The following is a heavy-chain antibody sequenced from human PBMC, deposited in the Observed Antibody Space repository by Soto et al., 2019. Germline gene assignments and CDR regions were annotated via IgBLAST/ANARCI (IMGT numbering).Heavy chain of an antibody. V-gene: IGHV3-23*05. CDR2: LLCIGFPT. CDR1: GFIFAHFG. J-gene: IGHJ5*02. CDR3: AKNQGVELVPLATVDWFDP. Sequence: GGSLRLSCAASGFIFAHFGMSWFRPAPLPGLSLLSSLLCIGFPTYSSASLKCRFTISRDNSKSTLYLELNNLSAEDTAVYHCAKNQGVELVPLATVDWFDPWGQGSVVTVSS. D-gene: IGHD1-26*01.